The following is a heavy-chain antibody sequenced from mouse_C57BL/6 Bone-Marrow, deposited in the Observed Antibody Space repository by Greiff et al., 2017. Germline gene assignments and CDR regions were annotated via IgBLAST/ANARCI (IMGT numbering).Heavy chain of an antibody. V-gene: IGHV1-55*01. CDR3: ARLYYSNYWYFDF. J-gene: IGHJ1*03. Sequence: QVQLQQPGAELVKPGASVKMSCKASGYTFTCYWITWVKQTPGQGLEWIGDIYPGSGSANYTETFKSKVTLTVDTSSSTAYMQLSSLTSEDSAVYYCARLYYSNYWYFDFWGTGTTVTVSS. D-gene: IGHD2-5*01. CDR1: GYTFTCYW. CDR2: IYPGSGSA.